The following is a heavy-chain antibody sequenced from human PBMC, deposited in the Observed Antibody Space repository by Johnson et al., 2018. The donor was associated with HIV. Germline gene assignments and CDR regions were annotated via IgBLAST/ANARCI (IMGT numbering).Heavy chain of an antibody. Sequence: VQLVESGGGLVPPGGSLRLSCAASGFTVSSNYMSWVRQAPGKGLEWVGRIKSKTDGGTTDNAAPVNGRFTISRDDSKNTLYLQMNSLKTEDTAVYYCTRSIAASGRDAVDMWGQGTMVTVSS. D-gene: IGHD6-13*01. CDR3: TRSIAASGRDAVDM. J-gene: IGHJ3*02. V-gene: IGHV3-15*01. CDR1: GFTVSSNY. CDR2: IKSKTDGGTT.